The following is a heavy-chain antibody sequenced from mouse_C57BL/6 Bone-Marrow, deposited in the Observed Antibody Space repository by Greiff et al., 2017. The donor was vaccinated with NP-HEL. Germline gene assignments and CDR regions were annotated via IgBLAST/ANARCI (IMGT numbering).Heavy chain of an antibody. CDR3: ARSDWFAWFAY. CDR2: IYPRDGST. D-gene: IGHD2-2*01. V-gene: IGHV1-85*01. CDR1: GYTFTSYD. Sequence: QVHLQQSGPELVKPGASVKLSCKASGYTFTSYDINWVKQRPGQGLEWIGWIYPRDGSTKYNEKFKGKATLTVDTSSSTAYMELHSLTSEDSAVYFCARSDWFAWFAYWGQGTLVTVSA. J-gene: IGHJ3*01.